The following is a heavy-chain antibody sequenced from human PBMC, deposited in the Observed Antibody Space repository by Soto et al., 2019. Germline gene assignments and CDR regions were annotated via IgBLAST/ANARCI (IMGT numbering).Heavy chain of an antibody. J-gene: IGHJ4*02. CDR2: ISGSGGST. CDR3: AKGGWKGSGSGPD. D-gene: IGHD6-19*01. Sequence: EVQLLESGGGLVQPGGSLRLSCAASGFTFSSYAMSWVRQAPGKGLEWVSAISGSGGSTYYADSVKGRFTISRDNSKNTLYLQINSLRAEDTAVYYCAKGGWKGSGSGPDWGQGTLVTVSS. V-gene: IGHV3-23*01. CDR1: GFTFSSYA.